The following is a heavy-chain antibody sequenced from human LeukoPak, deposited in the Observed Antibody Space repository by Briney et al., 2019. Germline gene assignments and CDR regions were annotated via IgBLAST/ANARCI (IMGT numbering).Heavy chain of an antibody. Sequence: PGGSLRLSCAASGFTFSSYAMSWVRQAPGKGLEWVSAISGSGGSTYYADSVKGRFTISRDNSKNTLYLQMNSLRAEDTAVYYCARDYWRGWFGEKGEFDPWGQGTLVTVSS. V-gene: IGHV3-23*01. CDR1: GFTFSSYA. D-gene: IGHD3-10*01. CDR2: ISGSGGST. CDR3: ARDYWRGWFGEKGEFDP. J-gene: IGHJ5*02.